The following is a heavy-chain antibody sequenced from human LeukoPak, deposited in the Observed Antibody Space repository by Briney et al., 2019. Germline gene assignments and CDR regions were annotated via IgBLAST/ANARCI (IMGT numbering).Heavy chain of an antibody. CDR1: GGSFSGYY. J-gene: IGHJ5*02. Sequence: PSETLSLTCAVYGGSFSGYYWSCIRQPPGKGLEWIGEINHSGSTNYNPSLKSRVTISVDTSKNQFSLKLSSVTAADTAVYYCARGEDGDYEKKRFDPWGQGTLVTVSS. D-gene: IGHD4-17*01. CDR3: ARGEDGDYEKKRFDP. CDR2: INHSGST. V-gene: IGHV4-34*01.